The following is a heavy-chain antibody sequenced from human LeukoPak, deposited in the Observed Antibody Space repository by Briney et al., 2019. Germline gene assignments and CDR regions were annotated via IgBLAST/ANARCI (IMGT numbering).Heavy chain of an antibody. CDR3: ARGYGDYVDWFDP. CDR1: GFTFSSYS. Sequence: GGSLRLSCAASGFTFSSYSMNWVRQAPGKGLEWVSYISSSTIYYADSVKGRFTISRDNAKNSLYLQMNSLRAEDTAVYYCARGYGDYVDWFDPWGQGTLVTVSS. CDR2: ISSSTI. J-gene: IGHJ5*02. D-gene: IGHD4-17*01. V-gene: IGHV3-48*01.